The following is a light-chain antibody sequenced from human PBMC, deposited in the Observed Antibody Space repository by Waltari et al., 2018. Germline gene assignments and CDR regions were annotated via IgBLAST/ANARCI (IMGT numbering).Light chain of an antibody. V-gene: IGLV4-69*01. J-gene: IGLJ3*02. Sequence: QLVLTQSPSASASLGASVKLTCTLSSGHSSNVIAWHQQQPEKGPRYLMKVNSDGSHSKGDKIPDRFSGSSSGPGHYLTISRLQSEDEADSYCQTGGHGTWVFGGGTKLTVL. CDR1: SGHSSNV. CDR2: VNSDGSH. CDR3: QTGGHGTWV.